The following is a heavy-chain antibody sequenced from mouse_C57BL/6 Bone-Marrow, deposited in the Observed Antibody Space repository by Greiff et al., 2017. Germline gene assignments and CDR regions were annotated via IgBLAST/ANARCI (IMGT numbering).Heavy chain of an antibody. D-gene: IGHD1-1*01. CDR2: IDPSDSYT. V-gene: IGHV1-69*01. CDR3: ARRGDYYGSSYWYFDV. J-gene: IGHJ1*03. Sequence: QVQLQQPGAELVMPGASVKLSCKASGYTFTSYWMHWVKQRPGQGLEWIGEIDPSDSYTNYNQKFKGKSTVTVDKSSSTAYMQLSSLTSEDSAVYFWARRGDYYGSSYWYFDVWGTGTTVTVSS. CDR1: GYTFTSYW.